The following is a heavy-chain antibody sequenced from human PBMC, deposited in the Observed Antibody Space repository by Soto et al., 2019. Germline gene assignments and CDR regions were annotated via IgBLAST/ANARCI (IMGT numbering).Heavy chain of an antibody. CDR1: GGTFSSYA. D-gene: IGHD2-8*01. Sequence: QVQLVQSGAEVKKPGSSVKVSCKASGGTFSSYAISWVRQAPGQGLEWMGGIIPIFGTANYAQTFQGRVTITADESTSTAYMELSSLRSADTAVYYCATYPAYDIVLMVYATPFDSWGQGTLVTVSS. CDR3: ATYPAYDIVLMVYATPFDS. CDR2: IIPIFGTA. V-gene: IGHV1-69*01. J-gene: IGHJ4*02.